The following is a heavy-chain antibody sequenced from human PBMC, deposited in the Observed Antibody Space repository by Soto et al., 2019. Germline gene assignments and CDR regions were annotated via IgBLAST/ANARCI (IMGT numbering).Heavy chain of an antibody. V-gene: IGHV4-59*08. D-gene: IGHD4-17*01. Sequence: PSETLSLTCPVSGGSISSYYWSWTRQPPGKGLEWIGYIYYSGSTNYNPSLKSRVTISVDTSKNQFSLKLSSVTAADTAVYYCARHRVHYGDYQYYFDYWGQGTLVTVSS. CDR1: GGSISSYY. CDR2: IYYSGST. J-gene: IGHJ4*02. CDR3: ARHRVHYGDYQYYFDY.